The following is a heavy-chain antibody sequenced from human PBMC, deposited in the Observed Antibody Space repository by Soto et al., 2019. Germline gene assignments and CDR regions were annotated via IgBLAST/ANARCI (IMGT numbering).Heavy chain of an antibody. D-gene: IGHD4-17*01. CDR1: EGYIRDYY. J-gene: IGHJ3*02. V-gene: IGHV4-59*01. Sequence: PSQILPVTSSVSEGYIRDYYWRWIRKNPKKGLEWIGYIYYSGRTNYSPSLKSRVTISVDTSKNHFSLKLSSATAADTAVYYCASWTTVTTERFAAFDIWGQGTMVTSSS. CDR3: ASWTTVTTERFAAFDI. CDR2: IYYSGRT.